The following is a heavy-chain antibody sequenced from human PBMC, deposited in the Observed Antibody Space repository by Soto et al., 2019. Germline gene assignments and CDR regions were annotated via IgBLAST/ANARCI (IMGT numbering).Heavy chain of an antibody. Sequence: SETLSPTCSVSGASISSNYWSWVRQPPGKGLEWIGYIYFGGTTQSNPSPKSRAIISLDTSKNQFSLNLSSVTAADTAVYYCATRTFGSNAFFDTWGQGALVTVS. CDR2: IYFGGTT. CDR3: ATRTFGSNAFFDT. D-gene: IGHD3-10*01. CDR1: GASISSNY. J-gene: IGHJ4*02. V-gene: IGHV4-59*08.